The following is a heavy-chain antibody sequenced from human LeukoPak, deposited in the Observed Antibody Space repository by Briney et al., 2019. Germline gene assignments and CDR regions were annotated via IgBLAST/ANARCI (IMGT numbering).Heavy chain of an antibody. CDR3: AREAKVGGALQY. D-gene: IGHD1-26*01. CDR1: VFTFSDYW. J-gene: IGHJ4*02. CDR2: INTDGSFT. V-gene: IGHV3-74*01. Sequence: GGALRLSCAASVFTFSDYWMHCGRQAPGKGLVWVSRINTDGSFTRYADSVQGRFTISRDTAKNTLFLQMNSLRAEDTAVYYCAREAKVGGALQYWGQGILVTVSS.